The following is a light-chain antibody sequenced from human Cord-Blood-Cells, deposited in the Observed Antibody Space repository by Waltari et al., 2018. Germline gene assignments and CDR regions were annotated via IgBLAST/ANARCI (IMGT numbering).Light chain of an antibody. Sequence: QSALSHPASVSGSPGQSITLSCTGTSSDVGGSNYVYWYQQHPGKAPKLMIYDVSNRPSGVSNRFSGSKSGNTASLTISGLQAEDEADYYCSSYTSSSTWVFGGGTKLTVL. CDR2: DVS. CDR3: SSYTSSSTWV. V-gene: IGLV2-14*01. J-gene: IGLJ3*02. CDR1: SSDVGGSNY.